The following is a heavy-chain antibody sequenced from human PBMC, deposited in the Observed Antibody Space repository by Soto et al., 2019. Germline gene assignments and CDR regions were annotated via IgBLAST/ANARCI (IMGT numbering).Heavy chain of an antibody. D-gene: IGHD4-4*01. Sequence: PXETLSLTCTVSGGSISSGDYYWSWIRQPPGKGLEWIGYTYYSGSTYYKPSLKSRVTISVDTSKNQFSLKLSSVTAADTAVYYCARDTVYSIDYRGQGTLVTVS. CDR1: GGSISSGDYY. V-gene: IGHV4-30-4*01. CDR3: ARDTVYSIDY. J-gene: IGHJ4*02. CDR2: TYYSGST.